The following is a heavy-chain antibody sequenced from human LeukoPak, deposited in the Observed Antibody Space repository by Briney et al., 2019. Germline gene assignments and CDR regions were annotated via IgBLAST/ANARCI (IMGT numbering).Heavy chain of an antibody. Sequence: GGSLRLSCAASGFTFSTYNMNWVRQAPGKGLEWVANVKQDGSEKYSVDSVKGRFTISRDNAKNSVYLQMNSLRAEDTALYYCARLSAYYYGSQFYYYMDVWGKGTTVTVS. D-gene: IGHD3-10*01. CDR2: VKQDGSEK. J-gene: IGHJ6*03. CDR1: GFTFSTYN. V-gene: IGHV3-7*01. CDR3: ARLSAYYYGSQFYYYMDV.